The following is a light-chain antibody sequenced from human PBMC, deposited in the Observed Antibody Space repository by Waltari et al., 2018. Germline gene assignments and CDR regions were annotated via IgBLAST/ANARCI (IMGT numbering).Light chain of an antibody. V-gene: IGKV3-20*01. CDR3: QQYDGEVVT. J-gene: IGKJ4*01. CDR1: QSVTSIP. Sequence: EIVLTQSPGTLSLSPGERATLSCRASQSVTSIPLRWYQQKLGQAPRLLIYGTSSRATGIPGRFSGSGSGTDFTLTISRLEPEDFAVYYCQQYDGEVVTFGGGTKVEI. CDR2: GTS.